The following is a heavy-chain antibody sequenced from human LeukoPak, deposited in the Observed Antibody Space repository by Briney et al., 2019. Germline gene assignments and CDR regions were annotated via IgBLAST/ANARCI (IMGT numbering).Heavy chain of an antibody. CDR1: GGTFSSYA. V-gene: IGHV1-69*13. D-gene: IGHD6-13*01. CDR3: ARVGMSSSWYNFGLSYMDV. J-gene: IGHJ6*03. Sequence: GASVKVSCKASGGTFSSYAISWVRQAPGQGLEWMGGILPIFGTANYAQKFQGRVTITADHSTSTAYMELRSLRSDDTAVYYCARVGMSSSWYNFGLSYMDVWGKGTTVTVSS. CDR2: ILPIFGTA.